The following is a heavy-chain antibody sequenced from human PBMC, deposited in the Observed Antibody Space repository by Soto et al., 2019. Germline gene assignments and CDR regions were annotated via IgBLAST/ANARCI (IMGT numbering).Heavy chain of an antibody. Sequence: ASVKVSCKASGYTFTSYGISWVRQAPGQGLEWMGWISAYNGNTNYAQKLQGRVTMTTDTSTSTAYMELSSLRSEDTAVYYCAGATGSSGNYYYMDVWGKGTTVTVSS. J-gene: IGHJ6*03. CDR1: GYTFTSYG. V-gene: IGHV1-18*01. CDR3: AGATGSSGNYYYMDV. D-gene: IGHD3-3*01. CDR2: ISAYNGNT.